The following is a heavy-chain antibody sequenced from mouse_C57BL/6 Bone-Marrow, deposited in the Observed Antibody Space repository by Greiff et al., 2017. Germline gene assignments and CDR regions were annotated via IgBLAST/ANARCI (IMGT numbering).Heavy chain of an antibody. J-gene: IGHJ4*01. CDR3: TRDYGSRRDDAMDY. D-gene: IGHD1-1*01. CDR1: GFTFSDAW. Sequence: EVHLVESGGGLVQPGGSMKLSCAASGFTFSDAWMDWVRQSPEKGLEWVAEIRNKANNHATYYAESVKGRFTISRDDSKSSVYLQMNSLRAEDTGIYYCTRDYGSRRDDAMDYWGQGTSVTVSS. CDR2: IRNKANNHAT. V-gene: IGHV6-6*01.